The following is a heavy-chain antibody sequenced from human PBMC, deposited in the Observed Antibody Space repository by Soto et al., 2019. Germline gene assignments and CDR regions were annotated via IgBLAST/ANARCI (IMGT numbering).Heavy chain of an antibody. D-gene: IGHD6-19*01. Sequence: ASVKVSFKASGYTFTSYAMHWLRQAPGQRLEWMGWINAGNGNTKYSQKFQGRVTITRDTSASTAYMELSSLRSEDTAVYYCARGGTGYSSGWAVYWGQGTLVTVSS. J-gene: IGHJ4*02. V-gene: IGHV1-3*01. CDR3: ARGGTGYSSGWAVY. CDR1: GYTFTSYA. CDR2: INAGNGNT.